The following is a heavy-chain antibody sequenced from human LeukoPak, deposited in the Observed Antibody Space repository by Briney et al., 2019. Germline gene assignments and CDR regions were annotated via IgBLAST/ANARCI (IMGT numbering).Heavy chain of an antibody. CDR1: GFTFSSYA. V-gene: IGHV3-23*01. Sequence: HPGGSLRLSCAASGFTFSSYAMSWVRQAPGKGLEWVSGISGSGDNTYYADSVKGRFTIPRDNPKNTLYVQVNSLGTEDTAAYYCAKGSYYDSSGSFYFDYWGQGTLVTVSS. CDR3: AKGSYYDSSGSFYFDY. CDR2: ISGSGDNT. J-gene: IGHJ4*02. D-gene: IGHD3-22*01.